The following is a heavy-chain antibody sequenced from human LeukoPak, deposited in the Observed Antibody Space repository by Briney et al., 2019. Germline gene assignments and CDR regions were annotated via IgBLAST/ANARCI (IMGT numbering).Heavy chain of an antibody. Sequence: GGSLRLSCAASGFTFSSYAMSWVRQAPGKGLEWVSAISGSGGSTYYADSVKGRFTISRDNSKNTLYLQMNSLRAEDTAVYCCARSFHRYCSSTSCYALFDYWGQGTLVTVSS. D-gene: IGHD2-2*01. CDR1: GFTFSSYA. J-gene: IGHJ4*02. CDR3: ARSFHRYCSSTSCYALFDY. CDR2: ISGSGGST. V-gene: IGHV3-23*01.